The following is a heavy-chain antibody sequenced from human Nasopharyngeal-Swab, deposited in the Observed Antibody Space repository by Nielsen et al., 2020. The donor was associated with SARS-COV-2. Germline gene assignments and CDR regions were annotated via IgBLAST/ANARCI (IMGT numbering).Heavy chain of an antibody. V-gene: IGHV4-59*11. CDR1: GVSITSQY. CDR3: AKEGATGWFDP. CDR2: ISHKSGT. J-gene: IGHJ5*02. Sequence: SETLSPTCTLSGVSITSQYWSWIRQPPGKGLEWIGYISHKSGTSYNPSLKSRVTMFMDTSKNQFSLRLTSVTAADTAVYYCAKEGATGWFDPCGQGTLVTVSS.